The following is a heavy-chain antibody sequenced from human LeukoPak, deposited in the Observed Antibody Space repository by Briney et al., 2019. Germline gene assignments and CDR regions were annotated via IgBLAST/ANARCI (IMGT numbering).Heavy chain of an antibody. V-gene: IGHV1-2*02. D-gene: IGHD2-15*01. CDR2: INPNSGGT. Sequence: ASVKVSCKASGYTFTGYYMHWVRQAPGQGLEWMEWINPNSGGTNYAQKFQGRVTMTRDTSISTAYMELSRLRSDDTAVYYCARDGGSLSSIGAFDIWGQGTMVTVSS. CDR3: ARDGGSLSSIGAFDI. CDR1: GYTFTGYY. J-gene: IGHJ3*02.